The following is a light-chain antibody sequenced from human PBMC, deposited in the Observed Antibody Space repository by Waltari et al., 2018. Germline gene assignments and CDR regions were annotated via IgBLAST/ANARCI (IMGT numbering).Light chain of an antibody. J-gene: IGLJ2*01. CDR3: SSYTSSGTLRI. CDR2: DVT. CDR1: NSDVGGYNY. Sequence: QSVLTQPASVSGSPGQSITISCTGTNSDVGGYNYVSWYQQYPGKAPRLMIYDVTKRPSGVSNRFSGSKSGNTASLTISGLQADDEADYYCSSYTSSGTLRIFGGGTKVTAL. V-gene: IGLV2-14*01.